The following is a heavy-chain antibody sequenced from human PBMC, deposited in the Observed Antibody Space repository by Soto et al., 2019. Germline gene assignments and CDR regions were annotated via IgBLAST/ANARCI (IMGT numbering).Heavy chain of an antibody. CDR3: ARNYCSSTSCYTRGLYFDY. CDR2: IIPIFGTA. D-gene: IGHD2-2*02. V-gene: IGHV1-69*06. J-gene: IGHJ4*02. CDR1: GGTFSSYA. Sequence: ASVKVSCKASGGTFSSYAISWVRQAPGQGLEWMGGIIPIFGTANYAQKFQGRVTITADKSTSTAYMELSSLRSEDTAVYYCARNYCSSTSCYTRGLYFDYWGQGTLVTVSS.